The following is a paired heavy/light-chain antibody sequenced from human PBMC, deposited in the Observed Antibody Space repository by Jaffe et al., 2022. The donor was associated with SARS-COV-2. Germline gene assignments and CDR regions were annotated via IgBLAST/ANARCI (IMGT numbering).Heavy chain of an antibody. D-gene: IGHD3-22*01. V-gene: IGHV3-30-3*01. CDR2: ISYDGSNE. Sequence: QVQLVESGGGVVQPGRSLRLSCAASGFTFSNSAIHWVRQAPGKGLEWVAVISYDGSNEYYADSVKGRFTISRDNSKNTLYLQMNSLRAEDTAVYYCATLPKLGYDNSDSMDSWGQGSLVTVSS. CDR3: ATLPKLGYDNSDSMDS. J-gene: IGHJ4*02. CDR1: GFTFSNSA.
Light chain of an antibody. J-gene: IGLJ2*01. V-gene: IGLV3-1*01. CDR3: QAWDSTTVV. CDR1: KLGDKY. Sequence: SYELTQPPSVSVSPGQTASITCSGDKLGDKYACWYQQKPGQSPVLVIYQDAKRPSGIPERFSGSNSGNTATLTISGTQAMDEADYYCQAWDSTTVVFGGGTKLTVL. CDR2: QDA.